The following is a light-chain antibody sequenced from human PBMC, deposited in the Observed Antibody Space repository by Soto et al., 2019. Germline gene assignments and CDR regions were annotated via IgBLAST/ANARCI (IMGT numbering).Light chain of an antibody. CDR2: GAS. CDR1: QSVSSSY. J-gene: IGKJ5*01. Sequence: EIVLTQSPGTLPLSPGARATLSCRASQSVSSSYLAWYQQKPGKAPRLLIYGASSRTTGIPDRFSGSASGTDFTLTISRLAPEDFAVYYWQQDGSSPPITFGQRTRLEIK. CDR3: QQDGSSPPIT. V-gene: IGKV3-20*01.